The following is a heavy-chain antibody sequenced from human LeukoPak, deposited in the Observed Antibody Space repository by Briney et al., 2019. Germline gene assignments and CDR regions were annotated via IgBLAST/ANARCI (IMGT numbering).Heavy chain of an antibody. D-gene: IGHD1-26*01. CDR3: ARRRSGSYLSWFDP. Sequence: SETLSLTCAVYGGSFSGYYWSWIRQPPGKGLEWIGEINHSGSTNYNPSIKSRVTISVDTSKNQFSLKLSPVTAADTAVYYCARRRSGSYLSWFDPWGQGTLVTVSS. CDR2: INHSGST. CDR1: GGSFSGYY. V-gene: IGHV4-34*01. J-gene: IGHJ5*02.